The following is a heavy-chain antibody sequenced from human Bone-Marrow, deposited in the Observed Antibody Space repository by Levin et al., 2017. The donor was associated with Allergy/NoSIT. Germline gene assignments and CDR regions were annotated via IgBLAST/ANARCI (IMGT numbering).Heavy chain of an antibody. D-gene: IGHD4-17*01. CDR1: GGSFSGYY. CDR2: INHSGST. Sequence: KASETLSLTCAVYGGSFSGYYWSWIRQPPGKGLEWIGEINHSGSTNYNPSLKSRVTISVDTSKNQFSLKLSSVTAADTAVYYCARGVGTVTTGEALRAGPRGYWYFDLWGRGTLVTVSS. J-gene: IGHJ2*01. CDR3: ARGVGTVTTGEALRAGPRGYWYFDL. V-gene: IGHV4-34*01.